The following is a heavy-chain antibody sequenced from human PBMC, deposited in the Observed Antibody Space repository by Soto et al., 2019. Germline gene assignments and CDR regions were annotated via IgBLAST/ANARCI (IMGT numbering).Heavy chain of an antibody. Sequence: PGGFLRLSCAASAFTFRSYAMSWVRQAPGKGLEWVSAITASADTTYYAGSVKGRFTISRENAKNSLYLQMNSLRAEDTAVYYCARGREPTMVPGVNPEENPNYGMDVWGQGTTVTVSS. CDR2: ITASADTT. V-gene: IGHV3-23*01. D-gene: IGHD3-10*01. J-gene: IGHJ6*02. CDR3: ARGREPTMVPGVNPEENPNYGMDV. CDR1: AFTFRSYA.